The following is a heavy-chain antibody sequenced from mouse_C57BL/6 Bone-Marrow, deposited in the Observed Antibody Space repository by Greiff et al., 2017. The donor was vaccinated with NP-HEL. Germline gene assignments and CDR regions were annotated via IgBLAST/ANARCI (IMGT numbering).Heavy chain of an antibody. V-gene: IGHV3-6*01. CDR3: ARTNYYGGSPYYYAMDY. J-gene: IGHJ4*01. Sequence: EVKLMESGPGLVKPSQSLSLTCSVTGYSITSGYYWNWIRQFPGNKLEWMGYISYDGSNNYNPSLKNRISITRDTSRDQFFLKLNSVTTEDTATYYCARTNYYGGSPYYYAMDYWGQGTSVTVSS. D-gene: IGHD1-1*01. CDR1: GYSITSGYY. CDR2: ISYDGSN.